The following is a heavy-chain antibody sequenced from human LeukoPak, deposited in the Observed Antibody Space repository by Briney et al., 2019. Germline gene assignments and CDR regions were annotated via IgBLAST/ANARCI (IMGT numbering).Heavy chain of an antibody. CDR2: IRYDGSNK. J-gene: IGHJ4*02. D-gene: IGHD2-2*01. CDR1: GFTFGSYG. V-gene: IGHV3-30*02. Sequence: GGSLRLSCAASGFTFGSYGMHWVRQAPGKGLEWVAFIRYDGSNKYYADSVKGRFTISRDNSKNTLYLQMNSLRAEDTAVYYCAKVGQCSSTSCHHLFDYWGQGTLVTVSS. CDR3: AKVGQCSSTSCHHLFDY.